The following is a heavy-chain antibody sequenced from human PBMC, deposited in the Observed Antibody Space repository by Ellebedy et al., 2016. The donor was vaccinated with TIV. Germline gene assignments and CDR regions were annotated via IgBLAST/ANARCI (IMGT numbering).Heavy chain of an antibody. J-gene: IGHJ6*02. D-gene: IGHD5-12*01. CDR3: ARDVIVATSFYYYYGMDV. CDR2: ISAYNGNT. V-gene: IGHV1-18*04. Sequence: ASVKVSXXASGYTFTGYYMHWVRQAPGQGLEWMGWISAYNGNTNYAQKLQGRVTMTTDTSTSTAYMELRSLRSDDTAVYYCARDVIVATSFYYYYGMDVWGQGTTVTVSS. CDR1: GYTFTGYY.